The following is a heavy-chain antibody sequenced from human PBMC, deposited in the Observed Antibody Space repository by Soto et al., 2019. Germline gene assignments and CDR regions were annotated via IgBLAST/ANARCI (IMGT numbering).Heavy chain of an antibody. Sequence: LRLSCVASGFSFSNYGMHWVRQAPGKGLEWVALISYDGSKKYYADSVKGRFTVARDNSKNTLFLQVTSLREEDTAVYYCAKPDIAAGYYFYGMDVWGQGPTVTVSS. V-gene: IGHV3-30*18. CDR2: ISYDGSKK. CDR1: GFSFSNYG. CDR3: AKPDIAAGYYFYGMDV. J-gene: IGHJ6*02. D-gene: IGHD5-12*01.